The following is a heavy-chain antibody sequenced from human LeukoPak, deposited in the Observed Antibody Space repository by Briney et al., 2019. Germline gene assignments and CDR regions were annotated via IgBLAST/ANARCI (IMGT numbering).Heavy chain of an antibody. CDR3: VKDRTGTYTLDY. D-gene: IGHD3-10*01. J-gene: IGHJ4*02. CDR2: ISDDGSRQ. CDR1: GFTFSGYA. Sequence: PGGSLRLSCAASGFTFSGYAMHWVRQAPGKGLEWVAFISDDGSRQHYADSVKGRFTISRDNSKNTLNLQMNSLRAEDTAVYYCVKDRTGTYTLDYWGQGTLVTVSS. V-gene: IGHV3-30-3*01.